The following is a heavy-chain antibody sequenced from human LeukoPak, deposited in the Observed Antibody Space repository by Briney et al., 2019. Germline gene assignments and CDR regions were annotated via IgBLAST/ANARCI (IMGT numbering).Heavy chain of an antibody. Sequence: PSETLSLTCAVYGGSFSGYYWSWIRQPPGKGLEWIGEINHSGSTNYNPSLKSRVTISVDTSKNQFSLKLSSVTAADTAVYYCARVFGHFDYWGQGTLVTVSS. CDR1: GGSFSGYY. CDR2: INHSGST. V-gene: IGHV4-34*01. J-gene: IGHJ4*02. CDR3: ARVFGHFDY. D-gene: IGHD3-3*01.